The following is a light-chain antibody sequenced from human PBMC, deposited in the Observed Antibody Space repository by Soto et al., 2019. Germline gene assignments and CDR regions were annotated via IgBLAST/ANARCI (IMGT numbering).Light chain of an antibody. CDR3: QQTNSFPPT. Sequence: DIQMTQSPSSVSASVGDRVTITCRASQGINSWLAWYQQKPGKAPKLLIYAASSLQIGVPSRFSGSGSGTDFTVNISSLQPEDFATYYCQQTNSFPPTFGGGTKVEIK. V-gene: IGKV1-12*01. CDR1: QGINSW. CDR2: AAS. J-gene: IGKJ4*01.